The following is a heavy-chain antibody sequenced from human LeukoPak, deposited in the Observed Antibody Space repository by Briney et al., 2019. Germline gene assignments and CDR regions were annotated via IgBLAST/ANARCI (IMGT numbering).Heavy chain of an antibody. CDR1: GFTFSSYW. D-gene: IGHD2-2*01. J-gene: IGHJ4*02. CDR3: ARDSCSSTSCYHYYFDY. CDR2: IKQDGSEK. V-gene: IGHV3-7*01. Sequence: TGGSLRLSCAASGFTFSSYWMSWVRQAPGKGLEWVANIKQDGSEKYYVDSVKGRFTISRDNAKNSLYLQMNSLRAEDTAVYYCARDSCSSTSCYHYYFDYWGQGTLVTVSS.